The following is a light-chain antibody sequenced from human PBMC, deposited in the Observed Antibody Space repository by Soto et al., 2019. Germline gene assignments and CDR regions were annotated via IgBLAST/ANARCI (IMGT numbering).Light chain of an antibody. CDR3: SSYAGSNKSV. J-gene: IGLJ1*01. Sequence: QSVLTQPPSVSGAPGQTVTISCTGSSANIGAGFDVHWYQLLPGTAPKLLIYGNINRPSGVPDRFSGSKSGNTASLTVSGLQAEDEADYYCSSYAGSNKSVFGTGTKVTVL. V-gene: IGLV1-40*01. CDR1: SANIGAGFD. CDR2: GNI.